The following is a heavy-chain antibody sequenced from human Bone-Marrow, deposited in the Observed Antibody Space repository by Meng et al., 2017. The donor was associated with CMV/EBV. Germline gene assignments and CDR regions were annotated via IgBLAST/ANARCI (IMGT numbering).Heavy chain of an antibody. CDR3: ARGLYLNWFDP. CDR1: GAAFSSYA. J-gene: IGHJ5*02. Sequence: SCKASGAAFSSYAISWVRQAPEHGLEWMGGIIPILDIANYAQKFQGRVTITADKSTSTAYMELSSLGSEDSAVYYCARGLYLNWFDPWGQGTLVTVSS. CDR2: IIPILDIA. D-gene: IGHD3-16*01. V-gene: IGHV1-69*10.